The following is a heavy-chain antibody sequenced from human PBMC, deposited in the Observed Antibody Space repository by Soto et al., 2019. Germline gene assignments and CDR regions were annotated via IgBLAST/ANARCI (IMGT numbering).Heavy chain of an antibody. CDR2: FSSVGGGT. Sequence: GGSLRLSCAASGFTFSSYAMSWVRQAPGKGLEWVSTFSSVGGGTYYADSVKGRFTISRDNSKNTLYLQMNSLRAEDTALYYCEKTGPSSGYNCFDTWGQGTLVTVSS. V-gene: IGHV3-23*01. CDR1: GFTFSSYA. D-gene: IGHD3-22*01. J-gene: IGHJ5*02. CDR3: EKTGPSSGYNCFDT.